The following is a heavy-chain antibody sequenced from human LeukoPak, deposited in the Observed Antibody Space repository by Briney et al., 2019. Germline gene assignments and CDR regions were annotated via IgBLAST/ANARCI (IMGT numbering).Heavy chain of an antibody. CDR2: IYYSGST. J-gene: IGHJ6*03. V-gene: IGHV4-59*01. CDR1: GGSISSYY. D-gene: IGHD1/OR15-1a*01. CDR3: ARKTEAHSWRTTYYDYYMDV. Sequence: SETLSLTCTVSGGSISSYYWSWIRQPPGKGLEWIGYIYYSGSTNYNPSLKSRVTISVDTSKNQLSLKLSSVTAADTAVYYCARKTEAHSWRTTYYDYYMDVWGKRTPVTVSS.